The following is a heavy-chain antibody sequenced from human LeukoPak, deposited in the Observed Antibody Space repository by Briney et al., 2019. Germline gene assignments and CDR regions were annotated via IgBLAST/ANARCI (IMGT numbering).Heavy chain of an antibody. CDR1: GGSINSYNHY. Sequence: PSETLSLTCTVSGGSINSYNHYWGWIRQPPGKGLEWIGSTHYRGSRYYNPSLKSRVTISVDTSKNQFSLNLSPVTAADTAVYDCARHVTGYSGDDLNLAYYGMDVWGQGATVTVSS. J-gene: IGHJ6*02. CDR2: THYRGSR. CDR3: ARHVTGYSGDDLNLAYYGMDV. D-gene: IGHD5-12*01. V-gene: IGHV4-39*01.